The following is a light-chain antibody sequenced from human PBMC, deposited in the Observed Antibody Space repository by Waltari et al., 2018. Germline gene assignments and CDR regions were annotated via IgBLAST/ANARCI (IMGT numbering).Light chain of an antibody. CDR1: SSDIAGYNR. J-gene: IGLJ3*02. V-gene: IGLV2-18*02. CDR2: EVS. Sequence: QSALTQPPSVSGSPGQSVTISCTGPSSDIAGYNRVSWYQQPPGTAPKLMIYEVSNRPSGVPDRFSGSRSVNTASLTISGLQAEDEAEYYCSSYTSRATWVFGGGTKVTVL. CDR3: SSYTSRATWV.